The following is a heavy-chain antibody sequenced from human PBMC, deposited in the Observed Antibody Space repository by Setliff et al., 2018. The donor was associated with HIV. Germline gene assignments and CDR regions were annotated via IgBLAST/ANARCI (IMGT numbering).Heavy chain of an antibody. CDR2: MNPKSGNT. CDR3: ARELKSSSGWYGYFYMDV. D-gene: IGHD6-19*01. J-gene: IGHJ6*03. Sequence: ASVKVSCKASGYTFTTNDINWVRQATGQGLEWMGWMNPKSGNTGYAQKFQGRVTMTRDTSIGTAYMELSSLRSDDTAVYYCARELKSSSGWYGYFYMDVWGKGTTVTVSS. V-gene: IGHV1-8*02. CDR1: GYTFTTND.